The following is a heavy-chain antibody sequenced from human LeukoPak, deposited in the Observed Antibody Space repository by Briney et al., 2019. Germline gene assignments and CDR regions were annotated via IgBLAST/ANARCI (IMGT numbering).Heavy chain of an antibody. CDR3: ARDQTYSGSGIYTYFDY. Sequence: SETLSLTCTVSGGSISSYYWSWIRQPAGKGLEWIGRIYTSRSTNYNPSLRSRVTISADTSKNHFSLKLTSVTAADTAVYYCARDQTYSGSGIYTYFDYWGQGILVTVSS. V-gene: IGHV4-4*07. D-gene: IGHD3-10*01. CDR1: GGSISSYY. CDR2: IYTSRST. J-gene: IGHJ4*02.